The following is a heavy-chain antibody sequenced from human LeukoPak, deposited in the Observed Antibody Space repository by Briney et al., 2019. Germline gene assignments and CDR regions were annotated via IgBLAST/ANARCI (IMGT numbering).Heavy chain of an antibody. J-gene: IGHJ4*02. D-gene: IGHD6-6*01. CDR1: GGSFSGYY. CDR3: ARGQGGSSSSRLDY. Sequence: SETLSLTCAVYGGSFSGYYWSWIRQPPGKGLEWIGEINHSGSTNYNPSLKSRATMSVDTSKNQFSLNLSSVTAADTAVYYCARGQGGSSSSRLDYWGQGTLVTVSS. CDR2: INHSGST. V-gene: IGHV4-34*01.